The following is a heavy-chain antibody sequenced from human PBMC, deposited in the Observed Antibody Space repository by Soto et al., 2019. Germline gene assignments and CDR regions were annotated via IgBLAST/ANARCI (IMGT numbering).Heavy chain of an antibody. CDR1: GSTFPSYG. CDR3: ARAYGPRTYGMDV. CDR2: ISAYNGNT. J-gene: IGHJ6*02. Sequence: ASVNGSCKTSGSTFPSYGISWVRQSPGQGLEWMGWISAYNGNTNYAQKLQGRVTMTTDTSTSTAYMELRSLRSDDTAVYYCARAYGPRTYGMDVWGQGTTVTVSS. V-gene: IGHV1-18*04. D-gene: IGHD3-10*01.